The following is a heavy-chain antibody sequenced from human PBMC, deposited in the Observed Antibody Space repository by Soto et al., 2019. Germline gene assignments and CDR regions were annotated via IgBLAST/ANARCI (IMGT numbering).Heavy chain of an antibody. D-gene: IGHD1-1*01. J-gene: IGHJ3*01. CDR1: GLTVSGKKY. CDR3: ASWHEREHAYDV. V-gene: IGHV3-53*01. Sequence: DVQLVESGGGLIQPGEYLRLSCAAFGLTVSGKKYVAWARQAPGKGLEWVSALYDVDGSFYADSVKGRFTTSSDSSKTTVYLQMNGLRPDDTAVYYCASWHEREHAYDVWGQGTTVTVSS. CDR2: LYDVDGS.